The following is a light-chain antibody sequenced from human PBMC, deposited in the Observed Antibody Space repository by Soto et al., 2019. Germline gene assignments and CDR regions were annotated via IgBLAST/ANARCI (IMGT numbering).Light chain of an antibody. J-gene: IGKJ4*01. CDR2: GAS. V-gene: IGKV3-20*01. CDR1: QSVGRNY. CDR3: QQYASSPLT. Sequence: EIVLTQSPGTLSLSPGERATLSCRASQSVGRNYLAWYQQKPGQAPSLLIHGASSRATGIPDRFSGSGSGTDFILTISRLEPEDFAVYYCQQYASSPLTFGGGTKVEIK.